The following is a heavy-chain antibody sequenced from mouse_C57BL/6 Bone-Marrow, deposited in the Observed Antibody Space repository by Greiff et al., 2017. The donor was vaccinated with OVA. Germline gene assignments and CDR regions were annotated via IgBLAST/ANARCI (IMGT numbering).Heavy chain of an antibody. CDR1: GFNIKDYY. V-gene: IGHV14-2*01. D-gene: IGHD2-5*01. CDR2: IDPEDGVT. Sequence: VQLQQSGAELVKPGASVKLSCTASGFNIKDYYMHWVKQRTEQGLEWIGRIDPEDGVTKYAPKFQGKATITADTSSNTAYLQLSSLTSEDTAVYYCARPAYYSNPTFYYAMDYWGQGTSVTVSS. J-gene: IGHJ4*01. CDR3: ARPAYYSNPTFYYAMDY.